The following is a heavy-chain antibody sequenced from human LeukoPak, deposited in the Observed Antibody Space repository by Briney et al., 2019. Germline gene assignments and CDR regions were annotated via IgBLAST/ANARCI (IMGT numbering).Heavy chain of an antibody. CDR2: IYSGGST. CDR3: ARDVSGSLSY. J-gene: IGHJ4*02. Sequence: GGSLRLSCAASGFTVSSNYMSWVRQAPGKGLEWGSVIYSGGSTYYADSVKGRFTISRDNSKNTLYLQMNSLRAEGTAVYYCARDVSGSLSYWGQGTLVTVSS. CDR1: GFTVSSNY. V-gene: IGHV3-53*01. D-gene: IGHD1-26*01.